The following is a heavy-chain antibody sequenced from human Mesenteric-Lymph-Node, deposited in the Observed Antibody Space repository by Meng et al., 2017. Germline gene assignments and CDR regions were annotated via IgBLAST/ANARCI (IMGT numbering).Heavy chain of an antibody. Sequence: GESLKISCAASGFTFSTYAMSWVRQAPGQGLEWISSISVNGGSRNYADSVKGRFTISRDNSKNTLYLQMNSLRAEDTAVYYCAKVRIVVPTDHLNWGQGTLVTVSS. CDR2: ISVNGGSR. CDR3: AKVRIVVPTDHLN. CDR1: GFTFSTYA. V-gene: IGHV3-23*01. J-gene: IGHJ4*02. D-gene: IGHD3-22*01.